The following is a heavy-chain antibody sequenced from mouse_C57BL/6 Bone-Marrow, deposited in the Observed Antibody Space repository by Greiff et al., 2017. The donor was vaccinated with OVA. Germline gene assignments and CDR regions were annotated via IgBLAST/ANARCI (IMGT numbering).Heavy chain of an antibody. J-gene: IGHJ3*01. CDR3: TTIYYDYDRFAY. Sequence: EVQLQQSGAELVRPGASVKLSCTASGFNIKDDYMHWVKQRPEQGLEWIGWIDPENGDTEYASKFQGKATITADTSSNTAYLQLSSLTSEDTAVYYCTTIYYDYDRFAYWGQGTLVTVSA. D-gene: IGHD2-4*01. CDR2: IDPENGDT. CDR1: GFNIKDDY. V-gene: IGHV14-4*01.